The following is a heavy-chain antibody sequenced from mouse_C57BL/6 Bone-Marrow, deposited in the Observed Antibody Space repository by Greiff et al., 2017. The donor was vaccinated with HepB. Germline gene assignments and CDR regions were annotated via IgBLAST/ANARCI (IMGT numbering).Heavy chain of an antibody. CDR2: ISYDGSN. V-gene: IGHV3-6*01. CDR1: GYSITSGYY. J-gene: IGHJ4*01. Sequence: EVQLKESGPGLVKPSQSLSLTCSVTGYSITSGYYWNWIRQFPGNKLEWMGYISYDGSNNYNPSLKNRISITRDTSKNQFFLKLNSVTTEDTATYYCARYYGSSPYAMDYWGQGTSVTVSS. CDR3: ARYYGSSPYAMDY. D-gene: IGHD1-1*01.